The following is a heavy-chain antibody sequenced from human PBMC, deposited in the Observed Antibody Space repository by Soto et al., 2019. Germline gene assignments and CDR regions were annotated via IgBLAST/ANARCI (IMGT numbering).Heavy chain of an antibody. D-gene: IGHD1-26*01. Sequence: GWSLRLSCAASGFTFSSYGMHWVRHAPGKGLEWVAVISYDGSNKYYADSVKGRFTISRDNSKNTLYLQMNSLRAEDTAVYYCENEREARDYYYYGMDAWGQGTTVTVS. CDR2: ISYDGSNK. CDR1: GFTFSSYG. J-gene: IGHJ6*02. V-gene: IGHV3-30*18. CDR3: ENEREARDYYYYGMDA.